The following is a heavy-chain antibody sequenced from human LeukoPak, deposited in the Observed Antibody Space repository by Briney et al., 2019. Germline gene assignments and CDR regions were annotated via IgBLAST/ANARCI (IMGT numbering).Heavy chain of an antibody. CDR2: INHSGST. CDR3: ARGGWWYYDSSGYYYYRY. CDR1: GGSISSTGYY. D-gene: IGHD3-22*01. V-gene: IGHV4-39*07. J-gene: IGHJ4*02. Sequence: SETLSLTCSVSGGSISSTGYYWGWIRQPPGKGLEWIGEINHSGSTNYNPSLKSRVTISVDTSKNQFSLKLSSVTAADTAVYYCARGGWWYYDSSGYYYYRYWGQGTLVTVSS.